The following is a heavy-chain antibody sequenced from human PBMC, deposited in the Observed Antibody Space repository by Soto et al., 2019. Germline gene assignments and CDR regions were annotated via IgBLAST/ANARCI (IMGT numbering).Heavy chain of an antibody. Sequence: PGGSLRLSCAASGFTFSSYAMHWVRQVPGKGLERVAVISYDGSNKYYADSVKGRFTISRDNSKNTLYLQMNSLRAEDTAVYYCARPLWRDDYNWGYFDLWGRGTLVTVSS. CDR2: ISYDGSNK. D-gene: IGHD4-4*01. J-gene: IGHJ2*01. CDR3: ARPLWRDDYNWGYFDL. V-gene: IGHV3-30*01. CDR1: GFTFSSYA.